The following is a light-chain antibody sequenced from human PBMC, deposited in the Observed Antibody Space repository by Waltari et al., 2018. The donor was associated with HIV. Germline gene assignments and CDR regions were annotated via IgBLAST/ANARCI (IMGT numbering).Light chain of an antibody. CDR3: QQYYSYPQA. CDR1: QEIGTY. J-gene: IGKJ2*01. CDR2: SAS. Sequence: AIRMTQSPSSLSASTGDRVTLSCRASQEIGTYLAWYQHKPGKVPELLMYSASTLQSGLPSRFNGSGSGTDFTLTIDCLQSEDFATYCCQQYYSYPQAFGQGTKLEIK. V-gene: IGKV1-8*01.